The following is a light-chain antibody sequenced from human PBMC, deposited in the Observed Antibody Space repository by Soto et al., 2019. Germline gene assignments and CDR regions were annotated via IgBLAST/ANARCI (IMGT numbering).Light chain of an antibody. CDR3: LQDYNYPWT. V-gene: IGKV1-6*01. CDR2: ATS. Sequence: AIQMTQSPSSLSASVGDRVTITCRASQGIRNDLGWYQQKPGKPPKPLIFATSKLQGGVPSRFSGSGSGTDFTLTISSLQPEDFATYYCLQDYNYPWTFGQGTKVEIK. CDR1: QGIRND. J-gene: IGKJ1*01.